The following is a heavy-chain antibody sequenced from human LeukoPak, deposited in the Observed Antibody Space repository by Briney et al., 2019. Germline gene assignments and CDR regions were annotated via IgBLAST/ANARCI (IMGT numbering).Heavy chain of an antibody. CDR2: INPNSGGT. D-gene: IGHD5-18*01. CDR3: ARAMGEVQLWLLCSVY. CDR1: GYTFTGYY. V-gene: IGHV1-2*02. Sequence: GASVKVSCKASGYTFTGYYMHWVRQAPGQGLEWMGWINPNSGGTNYAQKFQGRVTMTRDTSISTAYMELSRLRSDDTAVYYGARAMGEVQLWLLCSVYWGQGTLVTVSS. J-gene: IGHJ4*02.